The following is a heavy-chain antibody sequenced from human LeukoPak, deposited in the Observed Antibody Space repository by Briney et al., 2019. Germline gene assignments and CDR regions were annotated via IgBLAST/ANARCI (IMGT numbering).Heavy chain of an antibody. CDR2: ISSSSYI. CDR3: ARTTDLEMATMGLGY. J-gene: IGHJ4*02. V-gene: IGHV3-21*01. CDR1: GFTFSSYS. D-gene: IGHD5-24*01. Sequence: GGSLRLSCAASGFTFSSYSMNWVRQAPGKGLEWVSSISSSSYIYYADSVKGRFTISRDNAKNSLYLQMNSLRAEDTAVYYCARTTDLEMATMGLGYWGQGTLVTVSS.